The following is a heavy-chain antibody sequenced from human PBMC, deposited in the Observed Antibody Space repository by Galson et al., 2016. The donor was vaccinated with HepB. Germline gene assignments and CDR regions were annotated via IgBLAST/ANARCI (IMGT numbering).Heavy chain of an antibody. CDR2: ISGSGDGA. J-gene: IGHJ3*02. D-gene: IGHD2-8*01. CDR3: AKAMAGKDVFDI. V-gene: IGHV3-23*01. CDR1: GFTFSSCA. Sequence: SLRLSCAASGFTFSSCALSWVRQAPGKGLEWVSTISGSGDGAHYADSVKGRFTISRDNSKNMLFLQMNSLRAEDTAVYYCAKAMAGKDVFDIWDQGTMVTVSS.